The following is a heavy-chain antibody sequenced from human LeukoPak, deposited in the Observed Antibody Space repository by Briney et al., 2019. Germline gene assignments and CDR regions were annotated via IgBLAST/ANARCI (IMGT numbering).Heavy chain of an antibody. CDR1: GGSFSGYY. Sequence: SETLSLTWAVYGGSFSGYYWSWIRQPPGKGLEWIGEINHSGSTNYNPSLKSRVTISVDTSKNQFSLKLSSVTAADTAVYYCARARWAYCGGDCYSSIRFDYWGQGTLVTVSS. V-gene: IGHV4-34*01. J-gene: IGHJ4*02. CDR3: ARARWAYCGGDCYSSIRFDY. D-gene: IGHD2-21*01. CDR2: INHSGST.